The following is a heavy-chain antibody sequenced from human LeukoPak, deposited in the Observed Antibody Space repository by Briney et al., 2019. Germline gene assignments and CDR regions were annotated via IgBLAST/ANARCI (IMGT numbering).Heavy chain of an antibody. Sequence: GGSLRLSCAVSGFTFSSYWMHWVRQSPGKGLAWVPRITSDGSATDYADSVRGRFTVSRDNAKNTLFLHMDSLRVEDTAVYYCARDASPGYFDLWGRGTLVTVSS. CDR2: ITSDGSAT. J-gene: IGHJ2*01. CDR3: ARDASPGYFDL. CDR1: GFTFSSYW. V-gene: IGHV3-74*01.